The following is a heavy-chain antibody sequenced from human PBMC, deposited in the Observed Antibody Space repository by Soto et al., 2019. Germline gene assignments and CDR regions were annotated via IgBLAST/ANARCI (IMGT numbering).Heavy chain of an antibody. V-gene: IGHV4-34*01. D-gene: IGHD3-9*01. J-gene: IGHJ6*02. CDR1: GGSFSGYY. Sequence: SETQSLTCAVYGGSFSGYYWSWIRQPPGKGLEWIGEINHSGSTNYNPSLKSRVTISVDTSKNQFSLKLSFVTAADTAVYYCARFPDILTGHPTGDYYYGMDVWGQGTTVTVSS. CDR2: INHSGST. CDR3: ARFPDILTGHPTGDYYYGMDV.